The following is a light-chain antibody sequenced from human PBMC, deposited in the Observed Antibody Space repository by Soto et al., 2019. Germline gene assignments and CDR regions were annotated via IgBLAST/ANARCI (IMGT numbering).Light chain of an antibody. CDR3: QVWDSSRDHPWV. CDR1: NIGSKS. J-gene: IGLJ3*02. CDR2: DDT. V-gene: IGLV3-21*02. Sequence: SYELTQPPSVSVAPGQTARITCGRDNIGSKSVHWYQQKPGQAPVLVVYDDTDRPSGIPERFSGSNSGSTATLTIRRVEAGEDEADYFGQVWDSSRDHPWVFGGGTKLTVL.